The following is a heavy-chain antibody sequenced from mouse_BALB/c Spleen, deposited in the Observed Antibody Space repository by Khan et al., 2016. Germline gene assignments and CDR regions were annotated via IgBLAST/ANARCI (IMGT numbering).Heavy chain of an antibody. CDR1: GYSITSDYA. CDR3: ARYYYGSSYFDY. V-gene: IGHV3-2*02. D-gene: IGHD1-1*01. CDR2: ISYSGST. J-gene: IGHJ2*01. Sequence: EVQLVESGPGLVKPSQSLSLTCTVTGYSITSDYAWNWIRQFPGNKLEWMGYISYSGSTSYNPSLKSRISITRDTSKNQFFLQLNSVTTEDTATYYCARYYYGSSYFDYWGQGTTLTVSS.